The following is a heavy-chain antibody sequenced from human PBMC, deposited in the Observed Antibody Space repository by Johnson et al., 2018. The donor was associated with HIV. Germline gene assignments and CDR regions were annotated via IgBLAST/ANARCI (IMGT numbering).Heavy chain of an antibody. J-gene: IGHJ3*02. CDR1: RFTFRSYA. CDR2: ISGDGDIT. CDR3: ARDRLLWFRELWPHDAFDI. V-gene: IGHV3-23*04. D-gene: IGHD3-10*01. Sequence: VESGGGLVQPGGSLRLSCAASRFTFRSYAMTWVRQAPGKGLEWVSSISGDGDITYYADSVKGRFTISRDNLKNTLYLQMKSLRAEDTAIYYCARDRLLWFRELWPHDAFDIWGQGTMVTVSS.